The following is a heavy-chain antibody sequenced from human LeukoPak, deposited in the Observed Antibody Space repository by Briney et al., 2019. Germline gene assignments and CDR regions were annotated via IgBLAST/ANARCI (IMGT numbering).Heavy chain of an antibody. V-gene: IGHV4-59*12. CDR3: ARGRIRSPYRHVVVTAIYGSGFDY. Sequence: PSETLSLTCTVSGGSISNKYWSWIRQPPGKGLEWIGYIYYSGSTNYNPSLKSRVTISVDTSKNQFSLKLSSVTAADTAVYYCARGRIRSPYRHVVVTAIYGSGFDYWGQGTLVTVSS. D-gene: IGHD2-21*02. CDR2: IYYSGST. CDR1: GGSISNKY. J-gene: IGHJ4*02.